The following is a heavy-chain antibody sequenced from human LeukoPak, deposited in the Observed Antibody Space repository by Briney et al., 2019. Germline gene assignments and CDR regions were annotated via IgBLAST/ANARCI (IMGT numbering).Heavy chain of an antibody. Sequence: GGSLRLSCAASGFTSSSYWMSWVRQAPGKGLEWVANIKQDGSEKYYVDSVKGRFTISRDNAKNSLYLRMNSLRAEDTAVYYCARGLITMIWGGDDYWGQGTLVTVSS. V-gene: IGHV3-7*01. CDR1: GFTSSSYW. CDR3: ARGLITMIWGGDDY. J-gene: IGHJ4*02. CDR2: IKQDGSEK. D-gene: IGHD3-22*01.